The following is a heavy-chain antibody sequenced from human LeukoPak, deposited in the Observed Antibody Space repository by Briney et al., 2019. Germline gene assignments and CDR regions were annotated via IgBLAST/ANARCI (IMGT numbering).Heavy chain of an antibody. D-gene: IGHD1-26*01. CDR2: IWYDGSNK. Sequence: GGSLRLSCAASGFTFSSYGMHWVRQAPGKGLEWVAVIWYDGSNKYYADSVKGRFTISRDNSKNTPYLQMNSLRAEDTAVYYCARDAVGARYYFDYWGQGTLVTVSS. J-gene: IGHJ4*02. V-gene: IGHV3-33*01. CDR3: ARDAVGARYYFDY. CDR1: GFTFSSYG.